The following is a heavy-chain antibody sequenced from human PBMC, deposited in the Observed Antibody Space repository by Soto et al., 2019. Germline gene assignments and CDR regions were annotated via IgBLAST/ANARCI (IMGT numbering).Heavy chain of an antibody. CDR1: CSSIIGYY. CDR2: ISRLDNP. D-gene: IGHD5-12*01. J-gene: IGHJ4*02. Sequence: SETLSLTCTFSCSSIIGYYWTWIRQSPERGLEWIGYISRLDNPYFHPSFKSRVTMSIDRSRNQFYLNLSSMTAADRAVYYCARGAGYDPFDYWGQGALVTVSS. CDR3: ARGAGYDPFDY. V-gene: IGHV4-59*04.